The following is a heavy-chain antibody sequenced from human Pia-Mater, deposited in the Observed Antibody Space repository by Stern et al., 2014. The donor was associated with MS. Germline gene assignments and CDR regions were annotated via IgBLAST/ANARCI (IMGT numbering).Heavy chain of an antibody. D-gene: IGHD2-8*02. CDR2: VYYSGAT. CDR3: AKHACTGAACPFDL. J-gene: IGHJ4*02. CDR1: GDSISSYTHY. Sequence: QVQLQESGPGLVKPSETLSLTCAVSGDSISSYTHYWAWIRQPPGKGLEWIGSVYYSGATYYNPSLKSPVTKSVDTSKNHFSLGLNSVTAADTAVYYCAKHACTGAACPFDLWGQGTLVTVSS. V-gene: IGHV4-39*01.